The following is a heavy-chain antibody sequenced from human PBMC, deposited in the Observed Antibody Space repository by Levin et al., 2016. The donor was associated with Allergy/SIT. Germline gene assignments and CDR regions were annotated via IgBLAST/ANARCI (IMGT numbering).Heavy chain of an antibody. D-gene: IGHD6-19*01. CDR1: GFTVSSNY. J-gene: IGHJ4*02. V-gene: IGHV3-53*01. Sequence: GESLKISCAASGFTVSSNYMSWVRQAPGKGLEWVSVIYSGGSTYYADSVKGRFTISRDNSKNTLYLQMNSLRAEDTAVYYCAREAIAVAGQFLDYWGQGTLVTVSS. CDR2: IYSGGST. CDR3: AREAIAVAGQFLDY.